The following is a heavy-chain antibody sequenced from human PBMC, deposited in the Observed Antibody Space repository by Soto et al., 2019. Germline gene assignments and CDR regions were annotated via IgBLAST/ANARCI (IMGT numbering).Heavy chain of an antibody. CDR2: IKSKTDGGTP. D-gene: IGHD3-22*01. CDR1: GFSFSNAW. CDR3: STSANYYDTRRYRGYFDV. V-gene: IGHV3-15*01. J-gene: IGHJ2*01. Sequence: EVKMVESGGGLVKPGGSLRLSCAASGFSFSNAWMSWVRQAPGKGLEWVARIKSKTDGGTPDYAAPVKGRFTISRDDSKATLYLQVNSLKTEYTAVYYCSTSANYYDTRRYRGYFDVWGRGTLVTVSS.